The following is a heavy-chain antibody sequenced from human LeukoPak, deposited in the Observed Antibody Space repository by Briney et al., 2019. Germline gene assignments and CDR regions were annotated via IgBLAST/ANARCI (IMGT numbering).Heavy chain of an antibody. CDR2: ISYDGSNK. Sequence: PGGSLRLSCAASGFTFSSYAMHWVRQAPGKGLEWVAVISYDGSNKYYADSVKGRFTISRDNSKNTLYLQMNSLRAEDTAVYYCARFPTPINMITFKDYYMDVWGKGTTVTVSS. CDR3: ARFPTPINMITFKDYYMDV. CDR1: GFTFSSYA. D-gene: IGHD3-16*01. J-gene: IGHJ6*03. V-gene: IGHV3-30-3*01.